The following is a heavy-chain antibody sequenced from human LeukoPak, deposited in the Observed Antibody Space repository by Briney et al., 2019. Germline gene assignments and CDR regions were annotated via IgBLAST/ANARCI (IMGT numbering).Heavy chain of an antibody. CDR3: AREGYYCSSTSCYRGPHLDY. D-gene: IGHD2-2*01. J-gene: IGHJ4*02. V-gene: IGHV3-7*01. CDR1: GFTFSSYW. CDR2: IKQDESEK. Sequence: PGGSLRLSCAASGFTFSSYWMSWVRQAPGKGLEWVANIKQDESEKYYVDSVKGRFTISRDNAKNSLYLQMNSLRAEDTAVYYCAREGYYCSSTSCYRGPHLDYWGQGTLVTVSS.